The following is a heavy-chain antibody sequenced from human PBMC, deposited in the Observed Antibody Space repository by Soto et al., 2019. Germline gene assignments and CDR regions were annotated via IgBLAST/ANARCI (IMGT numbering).Heavy chain of an antibody. CDR2: ISYSGST. Sequence: QVQLQESGPGLVKPSQTLSLTCSVSGGSISRGDYYWNWIRQSPGKGLEWIGYISYSGSTYYNPSLMSRVTISADTAKHQFSLKLSSVTGADTAVYYCARSPYDTFDYWGQGTLVTVSS. D-gene: IGHD3-22*01. CDR3: ARSPYDTFDY. CDR1: GGSISRGDYY. V-gene: IGHV4-30-4*01. J-gene: IGHJ4*02.